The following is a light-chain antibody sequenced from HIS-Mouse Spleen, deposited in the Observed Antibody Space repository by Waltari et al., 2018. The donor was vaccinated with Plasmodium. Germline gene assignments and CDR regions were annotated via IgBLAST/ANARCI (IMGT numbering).Light chain of an antibody. Sequence: QSALTQPASVVASPGQSITISCTGTSSAVGSYNLVSWYQQHPGKATKLMIYEGSKRPSGVSNRFSGSKSGNTASLTISGLQAEDEADYYCCSYAGSSTSWVFGGGTKLTVL. V-gene: IGLV2-23*01. CDR2: EGS. CDR3: CSYAGSSTSWV. J-gene: IGLJ3*02. CDR1: SSAVGSYNL.